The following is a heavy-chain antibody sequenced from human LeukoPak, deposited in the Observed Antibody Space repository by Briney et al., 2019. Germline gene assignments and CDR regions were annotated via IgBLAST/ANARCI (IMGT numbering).Heavy chain of an antibody. CDR2: IYYSGST. J-gene: IGHJ4*02. D-gene: IGHD1-20*01. Sequence: SETLSLTCTVSGGSISSSGYYWGWIRQPPGKGLEWIGRIYYSGSTYYNPSLKSRVTISVDTSKKQFSLKLSSVTAADTAMYYCARQQGITGATSFDYWGQGTLVTVSS. CDR1: GGSISSSGYY. CDR3: ARQQGITGATSFDY. V-gene: IGHV4-39*01.